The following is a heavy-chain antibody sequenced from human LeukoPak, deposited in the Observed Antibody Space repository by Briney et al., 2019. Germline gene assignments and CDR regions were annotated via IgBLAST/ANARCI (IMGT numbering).Heavy chain of an antibody. D-gene: IGHD6-13*01. J-gene: IGHJ4*02. CDR2: ISWDGGST. Sequence: GGSLRLSCAPSGFTFDDYTMHWVRQAPGKGLEWVSLISWDGGSTYYADSVKGRFTISRDNSKNSLYPQMNSLRTEDTALYYCAKVLSPGYSDDYWGQGTLVTVSS. CDR3: AKVLSPGYSDDY. V-gene: IGHV3-43*01. CDR1: GFTFDDYT.